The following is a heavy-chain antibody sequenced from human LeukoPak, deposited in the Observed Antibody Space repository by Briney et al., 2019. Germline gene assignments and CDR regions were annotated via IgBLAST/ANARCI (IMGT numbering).Heavy chain of an antibody. V-gene: IGHV4-59*01. CDR1: GGSIGRDY. J-gene: IGHJ5*02. CDR3: AKVALWVGGLGGWFDP. D-gene: IGHD3-10*01. CDR2: MSYSGSA. Sequence: PWETLSLTCTVSGGSIGRDYWSWIRHPPGKGLEWIRYMSYSGSANSDPALRSRVTISVDTYKKLFFLKLSSVTAADTAVYYCAKVALWVGGLGGWFDPWGRGSLVTVSS.